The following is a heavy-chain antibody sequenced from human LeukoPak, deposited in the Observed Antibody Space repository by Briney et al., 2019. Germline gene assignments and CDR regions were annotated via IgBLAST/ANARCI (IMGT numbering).Heavy chain of an antibody. CDR2: IYCSGST. V-gene: IGHV4-31*02. D-gene: IGHD3-16*01. Sequence: PSQTLSLTCTVSGGSISSGGYYWSWIRQHPGDGLEWIGYIYCSGSTYYNPSLKSRVTISIDTSKNHFSLKLSSVTAADTAVYYCARAGGFFSPFGYWGQGTLVTVSS. J-gene: IGHJ4*02. CDR3: ARAGGFFSPFGY. CDR1: GGSISSGGYY.